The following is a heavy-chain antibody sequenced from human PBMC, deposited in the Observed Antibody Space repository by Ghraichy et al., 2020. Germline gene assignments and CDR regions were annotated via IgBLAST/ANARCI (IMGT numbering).Heavy chain of an antibody. CDR2: IRSKAYGGTT. D-gene: IGHD3-3*01. V-gene: IGHV3-49*03. CDR1: GFTFGDYA. CDR3: TRVGYYDFWSGYYYFDY. J-gene: IGHJ4*02. Sequence: GGSLRLSCTASGFTFGDYAMSWFRQAPGKGLEWVGFIRSKAYGGTTEYAASVKGRFTISRDDSKSIAYLQMNSLKTEDTAVYNCTRVGYYDFWSGYYYFDYWGQGTLVTVSS.